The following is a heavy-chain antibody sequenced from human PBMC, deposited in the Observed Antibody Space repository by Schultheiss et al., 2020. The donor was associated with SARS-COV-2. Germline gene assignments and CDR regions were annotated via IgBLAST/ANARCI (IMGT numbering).Heavy chain of an antibody. V-gene: IGHV3-33*08. Sequence: GGSLRLSCAASGFTFSSYAMSWVRQAPGKGLEWVAVIWYDGSNKYYADSVKGRFTISRDNAKKSLYLHMNSLIAEDMAVYYCARDPDYGGNSYWGQGTLVTVSS. CDR1: GFTFSSYA. CDR3: ARDPDYGGNSY. CDR2: IWYDGSNK. J-gene: IGHJ4*02. D-gene: IGHD4-23*01.